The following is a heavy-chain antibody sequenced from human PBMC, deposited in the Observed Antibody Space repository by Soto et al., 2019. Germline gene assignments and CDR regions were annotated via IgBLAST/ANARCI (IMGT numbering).Heavy chain of an antibody. CDR3: ARDQLRENHRFDY. CDR2: ISSSSSYI. V-gene: IGHV3-21*01. D-gene: IGHD1-26*01. J-gene: IGHJ4*02. Sequence: EVQLVESGGGLVKPGGSLRLSCAASGFTFSSYSMNWVRQAPGKGLEWVSSISSSSSYIYYADSVKGRFTISRDNAKNALYLQMNSLRAEDTAVYYCARDQLRENHRFDYWGQGTLVTVSS. CDR1: GFTFSSYS.